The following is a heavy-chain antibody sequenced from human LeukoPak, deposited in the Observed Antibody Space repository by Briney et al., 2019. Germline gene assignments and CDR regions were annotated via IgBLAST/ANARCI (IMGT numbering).Heavy chain of an antibody. CDR3: ARVEVIGSTRYFDY. Sequence: PSGTLSLTCTVSGGSISSGGNYWSWLRQLPGKGLEWIGYIYYVGNTNYNPSLKSRLSMSVDTSKNQFSLRLTSVTAADTAVYYCARVEVIGSTRYFDYWGQGAMVSVSS. D-gene: IGHD3-16*02. CDR2: IYYVGNT. V-gene: IGHV4-31*03. J-gene: IGHJ4*02. CDR1: GGSISSGGNY.